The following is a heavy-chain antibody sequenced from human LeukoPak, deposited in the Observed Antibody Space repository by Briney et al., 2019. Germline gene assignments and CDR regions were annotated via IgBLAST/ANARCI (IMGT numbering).Heavy chain of an antibody. D-gene: IGHD3-22*01. CDR2: INHSGST. V-gene: IGHV4-34*01. Sequence: PSETLSLTCAVYGGSFSGYYWSWIRQPPGKGLEWIGEINHSGSTNYNPSLKSRVTISVDTSKNQFSLKLSSVAAADTAVYYCARGVYYYDSSGYYYFDYWGQGTLVTVSS. J-gene: IGHJ4*02. CDR3: ARGVYYYDSSGYYYFDY. CDR1: GGSFSGYY.